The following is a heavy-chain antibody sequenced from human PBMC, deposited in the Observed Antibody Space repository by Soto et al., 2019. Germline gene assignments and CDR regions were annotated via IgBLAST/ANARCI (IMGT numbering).Heavy chain of an antibody. CDR1: GYTFSRHG. CDR3: AREADDFSSGYYSEY. V-gene: IGHV1-18*04. Sequence: QVQLVQSGAEVKKPGASVTVSCKASGYTFSRHGISWVRQAPGQGLEWMAWSGNTNYAQKFQGRLTLTTNPSTRTAYIELRSLRSDAAAVYYCAREADDFSSGYYSEYWGQGALVTVSS. D-gene: IGHD3-3*01. CDR2: SGNT. J-gene: IGHJ4*02.